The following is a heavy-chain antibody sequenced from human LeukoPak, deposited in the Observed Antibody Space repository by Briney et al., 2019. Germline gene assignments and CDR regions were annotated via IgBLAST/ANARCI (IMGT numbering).Heavy chain of an antibody. J-gene: IGHJ6*02. V-gene: IGHV1-18*01. D-gene: IGHD6-19*01. CDR3: ARDRSSGWYYPRGLGYYYYGMDV. CDR2: ISAYNGNT. CDR1: GYTFTSYG. Sequence: ASVKVSCKASGYTFTSYGISWVRQAPGQGLEWMGWISAYNGNTNYAQKLQGRVTMTTDTSTSTAYMELRSLRSDDTAVYYCARDRSSGWYYPRGLGYYYYGMDVWGQGTTVTVSS.